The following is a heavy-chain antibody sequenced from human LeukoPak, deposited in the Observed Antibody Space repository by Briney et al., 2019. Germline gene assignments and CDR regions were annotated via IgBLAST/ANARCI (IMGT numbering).Heavy chain of an antibody. J-gene: IGHJ4*02. Sequence: GGSLRLSCAASGFTFSRYAMSWVRQAPGKGLEWVSVIRNSGDNTYYADSVKGRFTISRDNSKNTLWLQMNSLRAEDTAVYYCARSRSSGWSRYYFDYWGQGTLVTVSS. CDR1: GFTFSRYA. D-gene: IGHD6-19*01. CDR3: ARSRSSGWSRYYFDY. CDR2: IRNSGDNT. V-gene: IGHV3-23*01.